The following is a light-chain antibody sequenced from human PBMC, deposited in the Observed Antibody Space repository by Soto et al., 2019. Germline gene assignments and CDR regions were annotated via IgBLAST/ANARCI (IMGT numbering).Light chain of an antibody. CDR1: SSDIGDCDS. V-gene: IGLV2-14*03. J-gene: IGLJ1*01. CDR2: DVT. Sequence: QSALTQPASVSGSPGQSITVSCSGCSSDIGDCDSVSWYQHNPGKAPKLIIFDVTGRSSEISHRFSGSKSGNMASLTISGLQAEDEADYYCASYTRVGTHVFGTGTKVTVL. CDR3: ASYTRVGTHV.